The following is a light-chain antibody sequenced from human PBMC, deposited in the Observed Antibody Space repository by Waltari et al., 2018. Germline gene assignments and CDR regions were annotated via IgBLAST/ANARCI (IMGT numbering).Light chain of an antibody. V-gene: IGLV2-8*01. J-gene: IGLJ2*01. Sequence: QSALTQPPSASGSPGQSVTISCTGTSSDIGDYNFVSWYQQHPGKAPKLIIYEVSKRPSGVPVRFSGSKSGYTASLTVSVLQAEDEAEYYCSSYGGRNNLIFGGGTKLTVL. CDR2: EVS. CDR3: SSYGGRNNLI. CDR1: SSDIGDYNF.